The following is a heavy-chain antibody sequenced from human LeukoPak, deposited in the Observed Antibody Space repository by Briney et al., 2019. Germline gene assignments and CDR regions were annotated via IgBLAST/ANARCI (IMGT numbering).Heavy chain of an antibody. CDR1: GYTFIGYY. CDR3: ARLVGLSTTASY. D-gene: IGHD5/OR15-5a*01. J-gene: IGHJ4*02. CDR2: INPTSGGT. V-gene: IGHV1-2*02. Sequence: ASVKVSCKASGYTFIGYYLHWVRQAPGQGLEWMGWINPTSGGTNYAQKFQDRITMTRDTSINTAYMELSRLTSDDTAVYYCARLVGLSTTASYWGQGTLVIVSS.